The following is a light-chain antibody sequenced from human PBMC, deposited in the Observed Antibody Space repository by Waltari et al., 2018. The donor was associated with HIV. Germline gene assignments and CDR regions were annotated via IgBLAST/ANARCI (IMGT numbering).Light chain of an antibody. V-gene: IGLV1-40*01. CDR3: QSYDNSLKVI. J-gene: IGLJ2*01. CDR1: SSDIGAPYD. CDR2: NNN. Sequence: QSVLTQPPSMSAAPGQRVTISCTGSSSDIGAPYDVHWYQHLPGTAPKLLIYNNNNRPSGVPDRFSGSKSGTSASLAITGLQPEDEAEYFCQSYDNSLKVIFGGGTRLTVL.